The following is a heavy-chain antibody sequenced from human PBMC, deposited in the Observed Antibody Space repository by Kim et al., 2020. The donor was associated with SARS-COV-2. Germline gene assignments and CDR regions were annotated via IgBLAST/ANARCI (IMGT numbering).Heavy chain of an antibody. CDR3: ARHSSSWYGHYYYYYG. V-gene: IGHV4-39*01. J-gene: IGHJ6*01. CDR2: IYYSGST. Sequence: SETLSLTCTVSGGSISSSSYYWGWIRQPPGKGLEWIGSIYYSGSTYYNPSLKSRVTISVDTSKNQFSLKLSSVTAADTAVYYCARHSSSWYGHYYYYYG. CDR1: GGSISSSSYY. D-gene: IGHD6-13*01.